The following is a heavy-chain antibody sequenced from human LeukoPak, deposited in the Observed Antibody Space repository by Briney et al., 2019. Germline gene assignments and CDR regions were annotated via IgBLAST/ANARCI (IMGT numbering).Heavy chain of an antibody. J-gene: IGHJ4*02. Sequence: PGGSLRLSCAASGFTFSDYYMSWIRQAPGKGLEWVSYISSSGSTIYYADSVKGRFTISRDNAKNSLYLQMNSLRAEDTAVYYCARELKIQLWFKLESLGFDYWGQGTLVTVSS. CDR2: ISSSGSTI. CDR3: ARELKIQLWFKLESLGFDY. D-gene: IGHD5-18*01. V-gene: IGHV3-11*01. CDR1: GFTFSDYY.